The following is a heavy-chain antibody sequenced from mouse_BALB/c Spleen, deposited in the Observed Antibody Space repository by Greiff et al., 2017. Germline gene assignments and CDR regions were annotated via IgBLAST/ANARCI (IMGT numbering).Heavy chain of an antibody. Sequence: EVKLQESGAELVRPGALVKLSCKASGFNIKDYYMHWVKQRPEQGLEWIGWIDPENGNTIYDPKFQGKASITADTSSNTAYLQLSSLTSEDTAVYYCARWEITTGAWFAYWGQGTLVTVSA. CDR3: ARWEITTGAWFAY. CDR1: GFNIKDYY. J-gene: IGHJ3*01. D-gene: IGHD2-4*01. CDR2: IDPENGNT. V-gene: IGHV14-1*02.